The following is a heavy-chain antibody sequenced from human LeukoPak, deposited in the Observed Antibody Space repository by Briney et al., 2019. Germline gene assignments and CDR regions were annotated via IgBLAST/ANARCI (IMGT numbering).Heavy chain of an antibody. CDR2: IYTSGST. Sequence: PSATLSLTCTVSGGSSSSGSYYWSWIRQPAGKGLEWIGRIYTSGSTNYNPSLKSRVTISVDTSKNQFSLKLSSVTAADTAVYYCARMDLIGPYYYDSSGHERDYYYYGMDVWGQGTTVTVSS. D-gene: IGHD3-22*01. J-gene: IGHJ6*02. V-gene: IGHV4-61*02. CDR1: GGSSSSGSYY. CDR3: ARMDLIGPYYYDSSGHERDYYYYGMDV.